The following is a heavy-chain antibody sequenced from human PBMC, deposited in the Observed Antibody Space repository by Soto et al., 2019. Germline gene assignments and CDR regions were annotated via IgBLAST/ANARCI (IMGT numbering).Heavy chain of an antibody. V-gene: IGHV3-21*01. J-gene: IGHJ4*02. CDR1: GFTFSSYS. Sequence: EVQLVESGGGLVKPGGSLRLSCAASGFTFSSYSMNWVRQAPGKGLEWVSSISSSSSYIYYADSVKGRFTISRDNAKNSLYLQMNSLRAEDTAVYYCARGGLSSCWSLDYWGQGTLVTVSS. D-gene: IGHD6-13*01. CDR2: ISSSSSYI. CDR3: ARGGLSSCWSLDY.